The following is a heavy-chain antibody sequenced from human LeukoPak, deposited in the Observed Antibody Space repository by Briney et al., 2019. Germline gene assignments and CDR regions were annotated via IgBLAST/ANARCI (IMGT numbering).Heavy chain of an antibody. CDR3: AREQRGVVSGSLECLFASYYTYYYMDV. Sequence: ASVTVSCKASGFPFIMYYFNWVRQPAGKGFAWMGMINPCDGSTNYPHRFRGRISVISDMSTTTVYMDLRGLRSEDTAVFFCAREQRGVVSGSLECLFASYYTYYYMDVWGRGTTVTVSS. CDR2: INPCDGST. D-gene: IGHD1-26*01. CDR1: GFPFIMYY. J-gene: IGHJ6*03. V-gene: IGHV1-46*01.